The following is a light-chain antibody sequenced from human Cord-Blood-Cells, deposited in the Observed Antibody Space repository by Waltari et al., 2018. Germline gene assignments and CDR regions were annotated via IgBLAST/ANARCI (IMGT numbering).Light chain of an antibody. CDR1: QSVSSN. Sequence: EIVMTQSPATLSVSPGERATLSCRASQSVSSNLAWYQQKPGQAPRLIIYGASTRVTGIPARFSGSGSGTEFTLTISSLQSEDFAVYYCQQYNNRRTFGQGTKVEIK. CDR2: GAS. J-gene: IGKJ1*01. V-gene: IGKV3-15*01. CDR3: QQYNNRRT.